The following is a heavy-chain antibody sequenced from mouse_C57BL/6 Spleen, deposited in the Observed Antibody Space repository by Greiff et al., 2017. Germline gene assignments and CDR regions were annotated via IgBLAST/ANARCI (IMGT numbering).Heavy chain of an antibody. Sequence: QVQLKQSGPGLVQPSQSLSITCTVSGFSLTSYGVHWVRQSPGKGLEWLGVIWGGGSTDYNAAFISRLSISKDNSKGQIFFRMNRLQADDTAIYYRARYSPANYVGYWGQGATLTVSS. CDR3: ARYSPANYVGY. CDR2: IWGGGST. D-gene: IGHD1-2*01. CDR1: GFSLTSYG. V-gene: IGHV2-2*01. J-gene: IGHJ2*01.